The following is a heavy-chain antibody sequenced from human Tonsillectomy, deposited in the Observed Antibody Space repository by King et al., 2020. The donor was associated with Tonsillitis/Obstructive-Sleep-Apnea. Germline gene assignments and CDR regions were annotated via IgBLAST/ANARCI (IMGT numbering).Heavy chain of an antibody. CDR2: ISWNSGSI. Sequence: VQLVESGGGLVQPGKSLRLSCAASGFSFDDYAMHWVRQAPGKGLEWVSGISWNSGSIVYADSVKGRFTISRDNAKNSLYLQMNSLRVEDTAFYYCSRDNLHDPYLLELFDYWGQGTLVTVSS. D-gene: IGHD1-7*01. CDR3: SRDNLHDPYLLELFDY. V-gene: IGHV3-9*01. CDR1: GFSFDDYA. J-gene: IGHJ4*02.